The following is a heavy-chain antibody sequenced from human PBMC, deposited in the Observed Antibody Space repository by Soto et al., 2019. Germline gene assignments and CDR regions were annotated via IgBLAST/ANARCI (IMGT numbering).Heavy chain of an antibody. Sequence: GSTYYNPSLKSRVTISVDTSKNQFPLKLSSVTAADTAVYYCARALPYDSSGYRYYYYYYGMDVWGQGTTVTVSS. J-gene: IGHJ6*02. CDR3: ARALPYDSSGYRYYYYYYGMDV. CDR2: GST. V-gene: IGHV4-31*02. D-gene: IGHD3-22*01.